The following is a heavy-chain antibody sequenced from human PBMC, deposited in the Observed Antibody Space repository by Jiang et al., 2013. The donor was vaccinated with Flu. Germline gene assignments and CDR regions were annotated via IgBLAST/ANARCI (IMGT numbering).Heavy chain of an antibody. CDR3: ARGGASYDFDY. J-gene: IGHJ4*02. V-gene: IGHV1-69*04. CDR1: GGTFSSYA. CDR2: IIPILGIA. Sequence: GAEVKKPGSSVKVSCKASGGTFSSYAISWVRQAPGQGLEWMGRIIPILGIANYAQKFQGRVTITADKSTSTAYMELSSLRSEDTAVYYCARGGASYDFDYWGQGTLVTVSS. D-gene: IGHD1-26*01.